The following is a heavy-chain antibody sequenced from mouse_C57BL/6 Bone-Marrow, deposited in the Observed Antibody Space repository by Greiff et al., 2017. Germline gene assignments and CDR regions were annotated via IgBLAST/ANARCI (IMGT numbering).Heavy chain of an antibody. CDR2: SYPRDGSN. D-gene: IGHD1-1*01. Sequence: VQLQQSGPELVKPGASVKLSCKASGYTFTSYDINWVKQRPGQGLEWIGWSYPRDGSNKYNEKFKGKATLTVDTSSRTAYMEHHSLTSEDSAVYFCARDYGSSYWYFDVWGTGTTVTVSS. CDR1: GYTFTSYD. V-gene: IGHV1-85*01. J-gene: IGHJ1*03. CDR3: ARDYGSSYWYFDV.